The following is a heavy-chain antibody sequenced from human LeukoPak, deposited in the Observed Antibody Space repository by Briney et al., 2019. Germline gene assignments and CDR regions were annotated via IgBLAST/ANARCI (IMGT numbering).Heavy chain of an antibody. D-gene: IGHD6-13*01. J-gene: IGHJ5*02. CDR3: ARPLVRYSSSWNNWFDP. V-gene: IGHV7-4-1*02. CDR2: INTNTGNP. Sequence: GASVKVSCKASGYIFTNYAINWVRQAPGQGLEWMGWINTNTGNPTYAQGFTGRFVFSLDTSVSTAYLQISSLKAEDTAVYYCARPLVRYSSSWNNWFDPWGQGTLVTVSS. CDR1: GYIFTNYA.